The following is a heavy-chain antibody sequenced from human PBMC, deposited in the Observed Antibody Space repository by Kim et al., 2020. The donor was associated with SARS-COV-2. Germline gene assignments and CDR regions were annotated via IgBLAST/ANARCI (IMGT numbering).Heavy chain of an antibody. Sequence: GGSLRLSCAACGFTFSSYSMNWVRQAPGKGLEWVSSISSSSSYIYYADSVKGRFTISRDNAKNSLYLQMNSLRAEDTAVYYCAREPGIAAAGTLMTNYWGQGTLVTVSS. CDR1: GFTFSSYS. CDR3: AREPGIAAAGTLMTNY. D-gene: IGHD6-13*01. J-gene: IGHJ4*02. CDR2: ISSSSSYI. V-gene: IGHV3-21*01.